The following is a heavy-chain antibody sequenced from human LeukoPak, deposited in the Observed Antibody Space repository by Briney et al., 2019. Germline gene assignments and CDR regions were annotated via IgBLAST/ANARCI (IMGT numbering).Heavy chain of an antibody. CDR3: ARGEGYSSSWYQPGDYYYYMDV. J-gene: IGHJ6*03. CDR2: IYYSGST. V-gene: IGHV4-39*07. Sequence: SETLSLTCTVSGGSISSGSYYWGWIRQPPGKGLEWIGCIYYSGSTYYNPSLKSRVTISVDTSKNQFSLKLSSVTAADTAVYYCARGEGYSSSWYQPGDYYYYMDVWGKGTTVTISS. CDR1: GGSISSGSYY. D-gene: IGHD6-13*01.